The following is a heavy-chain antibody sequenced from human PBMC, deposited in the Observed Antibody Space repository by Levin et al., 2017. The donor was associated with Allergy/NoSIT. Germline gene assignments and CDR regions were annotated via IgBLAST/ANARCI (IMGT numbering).Heavy chain of an antibody. V-gene: IGHV3-30*18. CDR2: ISYDGSNK. CDR1: GFIFSSYG. D-gene: IGHD6-13*01. Sequence: GGSLRLSCAASGFIFSSYGMHWVRQAPGKGLEWVAVISYDGSNKYYADSVKGRFTISRDNSKNTLYLQMNSLRAEDTAVYYCAKSEQQEARIDSWGQGTLVTVSS. CDR3: AKSEQQEARIDS. J-gene: IGHJ4*02.